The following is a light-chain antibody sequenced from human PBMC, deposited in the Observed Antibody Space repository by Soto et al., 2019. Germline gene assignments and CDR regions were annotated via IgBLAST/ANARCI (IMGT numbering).Light chain of an antibody. J-gene: IGKJ4*01. CDR1: QSISTY. Sequence: DIHMAQSPSSLSASVGDSVTITCRASQSISTYLNWYQQMPGKAPNLLIYAASSLQSGVPSRFSGSGSGTDFTLTISSLQPEDFATYYCQQSYSTPRAFGGGTKVDIK. CDR2: AAS. V-gene: IGKV1-39*01. CDR3: QQSYSTPRA.